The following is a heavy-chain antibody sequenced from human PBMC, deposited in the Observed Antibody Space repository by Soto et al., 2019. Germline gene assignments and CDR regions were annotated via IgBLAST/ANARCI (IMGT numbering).Heavy chain of an antibody. J-gene: IGHJ6*03. V-gene: IGHV3-9*01. CDR3: ARSFVGSGSYPYYYYYMDV. CDR2: ISWNSGSI. CDR1: GFTFDDYA. D-gene: IGHD3-10*01. Sequence: PGGSLRLSCAASGFTFDDYAMHWVRQAPGKGLEWVSGISWNSGSIGYADSVKGRFTISRDNAKNSLYLQMNSLRAEDTALYYCARSFVGSGSYPYYYYYMDVWGKGTTVTVSS.